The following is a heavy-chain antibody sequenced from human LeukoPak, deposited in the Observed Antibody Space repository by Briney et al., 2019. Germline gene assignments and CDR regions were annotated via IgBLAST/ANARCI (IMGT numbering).Heavy chain of an antibody. CDR3: ARRGLRSQSGKPYYGSDV. Sequence: GGSLRLSCAASEFTFSNYWMSWVRQAPGKGLDCVANIKQDGSEKQYVESVKGRFTISRDNAKNSLYLQMNSLRAEDTAVYYCARRGLRSQSGKPYYGSDVWGQGTTVTVSS. CDR1: EFTFSNYW. J-gene: IGHJ6*02. D-gene: IGHD3-10*01. V-gene: IGHV3-7*01. CDR2: IKQDGSEK.